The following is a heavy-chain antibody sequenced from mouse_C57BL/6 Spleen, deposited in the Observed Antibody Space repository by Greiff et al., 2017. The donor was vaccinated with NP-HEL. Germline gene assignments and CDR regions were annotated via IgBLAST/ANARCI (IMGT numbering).Heavy chain of an antibody. J-gene: IGHJ1*03. Sequence: QVQLQQPGAELVKPGASVKLSCKASGYTFTSYWMHWVKQRPGQGLEWIGMIHPNSGSTNYNEKFKSKATLTVDKSSSTAYMQLSSLTSEDSAVYYCARSGSHYYGSSAGYFDVWGTGTTVTVSS. CDR2: IHPNSGST. D-gene: IGHD1-1*01. V-gene: IGHV1-64*01. CDR3: ARSGSHYYGSSAGYFDV. CDR1: GYTFTSYW.